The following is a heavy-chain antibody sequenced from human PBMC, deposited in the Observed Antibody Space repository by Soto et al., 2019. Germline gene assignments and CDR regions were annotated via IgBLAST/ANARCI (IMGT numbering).Heavy chain of an antibody. CDR2: ISAYNGNT. CDR3: ARRGIIEGATFVAEW. CDR1: RYTFTSYG. J-gene: IGHJ1*01. D-gene: IGHD1-26*01. V-gene: IGHV1-18*04. Sequence: ASVKVSCKASRYTFTSYGISCVRQAPGQGLEWMGWISAYNGNTNYAQKLQGRVTMTTDTSTSTAYMELRSLRSDDTAVYYCARRGIIEGATFVAEWWGKGTLVNVSS.